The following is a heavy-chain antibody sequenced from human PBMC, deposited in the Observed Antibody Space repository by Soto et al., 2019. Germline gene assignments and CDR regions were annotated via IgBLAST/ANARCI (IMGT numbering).Heavy chain of an antibody. D-gene: IGHD6-19*01. J-gene: IGHJ6*02. Sequence: GESLKISCKGSGYSFTSYWIGWVRQMPGKGLEWMGIIYPGDSDTRYSPSFQGQVTISADKSISTAYLQWSSLKASDTAMYYCARHNIGSGWYGGASTGPLKVYYYGMDVWGQGTTVTVSS. CDR3: ARHNIGSGWYGGASTGPLKVYYYGMDV. V-gene: IGHV5-51*01. CDR1: GYSFTSYW. CDR2: IYPGDSDT.